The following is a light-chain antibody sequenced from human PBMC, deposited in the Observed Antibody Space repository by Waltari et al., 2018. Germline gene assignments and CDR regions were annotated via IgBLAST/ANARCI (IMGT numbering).Light chain of an antibody. J-gene: IGKJ1*01. Sequence: IQLTQSPSSLSASVGVRVTITCRASQSVSSYLNWYQQKPGKAPNLLIYAASSFQSGVPSRFSGSGSGTDFTLTISSLQPEDFATYYCQQSFNTPRTFGQGTKVEVK. CDR3: QQSFNTPRT. V-gene: IGKV1-39*01. CDR1: QSVSSY. CDR2: AAS.